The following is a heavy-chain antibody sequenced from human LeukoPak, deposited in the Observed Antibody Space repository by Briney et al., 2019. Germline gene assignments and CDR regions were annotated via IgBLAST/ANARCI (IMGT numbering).Heavy chain of an antibody. D-gene: IGHD1-26*01. Sequence: ASVKVSCKASGYTFTSYGISWVRQAPGHGLEWMGWISAYNGNTNYAQKLQGRVTMTTDTSTSTAYMELRSLRSGDTDLYDSAGYISGSPFDYWGQGTLVTVSS. CDR2: ISAYNGNT. V-gene: IGHV1-18*01. CDR1: GYTFTSYG. J-gene: IGHJ4*02. CDR3: AGYISGSPFDY.